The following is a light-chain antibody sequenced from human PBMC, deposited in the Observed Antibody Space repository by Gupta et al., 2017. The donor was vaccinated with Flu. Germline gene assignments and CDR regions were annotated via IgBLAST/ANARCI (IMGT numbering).Light chain of an antibody. Sequence: ALTQPSAVGGPAGQSITISCTGTSSDVGTYNLFSWYHQPPGKAPKLIIYEATKRPSGVSDRFSGSNSGITASLTISGLQAEDEAQYYCCSYAGTDTFVFGSGTKVTVL. V-gene: IGLV2-23*01. J-gene: IGLJ1*01. CDR2: EAT. CDR3: CSYAGTDTFV. CDR1: SSDVGTYNL.